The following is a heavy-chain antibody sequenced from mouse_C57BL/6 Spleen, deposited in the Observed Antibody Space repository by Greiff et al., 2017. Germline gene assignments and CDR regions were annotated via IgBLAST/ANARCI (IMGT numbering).Heavy chain of an antibody. J-gene: IGHJ2*01. Sequence: EVHLVESGGGLVKPGGSLKLSCAASGFTFSSYAMSWVRQTPEKRLEWVATISDGGSYTYYPDNVKGRFTISRDNAKNNLYLQMSHLKSEDTAMYYCARDNDYDEGFDYWGQGTTLTVSS. CDR2: ISDGGSYT. CDR1: GFTFSSYA. CDR3: ARDNDYDEGFDY. V-gene: IGHV5-4*01. D-gene: IGHD2-4*01.